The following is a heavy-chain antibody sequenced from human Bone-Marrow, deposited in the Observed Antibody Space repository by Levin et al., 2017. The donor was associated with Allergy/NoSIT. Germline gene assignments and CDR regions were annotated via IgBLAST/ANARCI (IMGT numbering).Heavy chain of an antibody. CDR1: GFTFRSHW. Sequence: GGSLRLSCVASGFTFRSHWMSWVRQAPGKGLAWVAEMNQDGSEKYYVDSVKGRFTISRDNAKNSLYLQMNSLRVEDTAVYYCISLHSTWGQGTLVTASS. CDR2: MNQDGSEK. V-gene: IGHV3-7*01. D-gene: IGHD2/OR15-2a*01. J-gene: IGHJ4*02. CDR3: ISLHST.